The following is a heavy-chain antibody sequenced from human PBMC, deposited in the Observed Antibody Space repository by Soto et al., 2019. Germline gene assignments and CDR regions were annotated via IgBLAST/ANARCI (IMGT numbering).Heavy chain of an antibody. D-gene: IGHD6-13*01. CDR3: ARETVAAAGTVGPDVMDV. V-gene: IGHV6-1*01. CDR1: GDSVSSNSAA. J-gene: IGHJ6*02. CDR2: TYYRSKWYN. Sequence: SQTLSLTCAISGDSVSSNSAAWNWIRQSPSRGLEWLGRTYYRSKWYNDYAVSVKSRITINPDTSKNQFSLQLNSVTPEDTAVYYCARETVAAAGTVGPDVMDVWSQGTTVTGSS.